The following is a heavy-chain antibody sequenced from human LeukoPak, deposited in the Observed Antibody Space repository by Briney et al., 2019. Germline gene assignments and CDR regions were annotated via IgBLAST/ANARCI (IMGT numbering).Heavy chain of an antibody. CDR1: GFTFSDYW. CDR3: ARAYSGAYRAGDY. V-gene: IGHV3-7*01. Sequence: GGSLRLSCAASGFTFSDYWMTWVRQAPGKGLEWVADIKEDGSEKYYVDSVKGRFTISRDSAKNSLYLQMTSLRDEDTAVYYCARAYSGAYRAGDYWGQGTLVTVSS. J-gene: IGHJ4*02. CDR2: IKEDGSEK. D-gene: IGHD1-26*01.